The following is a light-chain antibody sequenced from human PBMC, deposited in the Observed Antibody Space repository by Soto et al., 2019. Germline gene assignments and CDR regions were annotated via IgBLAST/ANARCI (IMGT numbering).Light chain of an antibody. CDR3: QQLNSYLT. CDR2: ASS. CDR1: QGIGTY. Sequence: IQLTQSPSSLSASVGDRVTVTCRASQGIGTYLVWYQQKSGKAPTVLIYASSTLQSGVPSRFSGSGSGTEFTLTISSLQPEDFATYYCQQLNSYLTFGQGTRLEIK. J-gene: IGKJ5*01. V-gene: IGKV1-9*01.